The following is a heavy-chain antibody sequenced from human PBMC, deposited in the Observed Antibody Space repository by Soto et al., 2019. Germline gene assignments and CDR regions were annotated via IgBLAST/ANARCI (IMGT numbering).Heavy chain of an antibody. Sequence: GASVKVSCKASGYTFTSYGISWVRQAPGQGLEWMGWISAYNGNTNYAQKLQGRVTMTTDTSTSTAYMELRSLRSDDTAVYYCARPGSYENEYYYYGMDVWGQGITVTASS. V-gene: IGHV1-18*01. CDR2: ISAYNGNT. J-gene: IGHJ6*02. CDR3: ARPGSYENEYYYYGMDV. D-gene: IGHD1-26*01. CDR1: GYTFTSYG.